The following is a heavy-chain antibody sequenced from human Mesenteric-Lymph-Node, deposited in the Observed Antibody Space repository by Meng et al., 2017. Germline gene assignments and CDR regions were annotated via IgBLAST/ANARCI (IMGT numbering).Heavy chain of an antibody. V-gene: IGHV7-4-1*02. CDR1: GYTFTSYA. Sequence: VLMVQSSSLLKKPVDPVKVIRKASGYTFTSYAMNWVRHAPGQGLEWMGLINTNTGNPTYAQGFPGRFVFSLDTSVSTAYLQISSLKAEDTAVYYCARETLGYCSSTSCYIGPPDYWGQGTLVTVSS. D-gene: IGHD2-2*01. CDR2: INTNTGNP. J-gene: IGHJ4*02. CDR3: ARETLGYCSSTSCYIGPPDY.